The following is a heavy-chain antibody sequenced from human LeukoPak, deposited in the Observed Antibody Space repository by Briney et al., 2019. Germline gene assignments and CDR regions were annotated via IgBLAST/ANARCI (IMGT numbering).Heavy chain of an antibody. V-gene: IGHV4-34*01. CDR1: GGSFSGYY. Sequence: SETLSLTCAVYGGSFSGYYWSWIRQPPGKGLEWIGEINHSGSTNYNPSLKSRVTISVDTSKNQFSLKLSSVTAADTAVYYCARLGYCSGGSCYPIDYWGQGTLVTVST. CDR3: ARLGYCSGGSCYPIDY. CDR2: INHSGST. J-gene: IGHJ4*02. D-gene: IGHD2-15*01.